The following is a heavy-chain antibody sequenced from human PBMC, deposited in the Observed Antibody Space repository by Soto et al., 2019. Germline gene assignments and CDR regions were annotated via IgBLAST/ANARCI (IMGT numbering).Heavy chain of an antibody. J-gene: IGHJ4*02. CDR3: AIDIRVLDYYDSSSGFDY. V-gene: IGHV3-30-3*01. D-gene: IGHD3-22*01. Sequence: GGSLRLSCAASGFTFSSYAMHWVRQAPGKGLEWVAVISYDGSNKYYADSVKGRFTISRDNSKNTLYLQMNSLRAEDTAVYYCAIDIRVLDYYDSSSGFDYPGQGTLVTVS. CDR2: ISYDGSNK. CDR1: GFTFSSYA.